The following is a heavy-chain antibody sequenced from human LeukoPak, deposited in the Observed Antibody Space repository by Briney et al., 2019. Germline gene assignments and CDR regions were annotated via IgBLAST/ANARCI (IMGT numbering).Heavy chain of an antibody. CDR2: INPSGGST. D-gene: IGHD5-18*01. CDR3: ARAPPSGQLWSPPNY. Sequence: AASVKVSCKASGYTFTGYYMHWVRQAPGQGLEWMGIINPSGGSTSYAQKFQGRVTMTRDTSTSTVYMELSSLRSEDTAVYYCARAPPSGQLWSPPNYWGQGTLVTVSS. V-gene: IGHV1-46*03. CDR1: GYTFTGYY. J-gene: IGHJ4*02.